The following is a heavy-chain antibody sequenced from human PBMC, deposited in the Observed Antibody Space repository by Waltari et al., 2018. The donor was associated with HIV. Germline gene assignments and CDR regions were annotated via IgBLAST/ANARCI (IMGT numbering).Heavy chain of an antibody. Sequence: EVQLVESGGGLVQPGGSLRLSCVASGFTFSSYSMNWVRQAPTKGRKWVSYLVVIIITRYKPDSVKGGFTTSGDNPKTPLYRQMNSLGDAETAVYYGVGVWAGGDYWGQETLSPSPQ. V-gene: IGHV3-48*02. CDR2: LVVIIITR. D-gene: IGHD3-16*01. J-gene: IGHJ4*01. CDR3: VGVWAGGDY. CDR1: GFTFSSYS.